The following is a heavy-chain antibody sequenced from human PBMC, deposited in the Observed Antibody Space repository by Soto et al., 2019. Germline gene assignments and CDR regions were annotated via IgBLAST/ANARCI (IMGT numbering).Heavy chain of an antibody. Sequence: QLQLQESGPGLVKPSETLSLTCTVSGGSISSSSYYWGWIRQPPGKGLEWIGSIYYSGSTYYNPSLKSRVTIYADTCKNQFSLELTSVTAADTAVYYCARPGAEYYYDSSGHHGAFDIWGQGTMVTVSS. J-gene: IGHJ3*02. V-gene: IGHV4-39*01. D-gene: IGHD3-22*01. CDR2: IYYSGST. CDR1: GGSISSSSYY. CDR3: ARPGAEYYYDSSGHHGAFDI.